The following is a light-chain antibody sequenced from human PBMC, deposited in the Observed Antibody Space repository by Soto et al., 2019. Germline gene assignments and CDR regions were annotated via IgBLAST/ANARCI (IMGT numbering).Light chain of an antibody. CDR2: GAF. J-gene: IGKJ1*01. V-gene: IGKV3-15*01. CDR3: QQYNNWPRT. CDR1: RYVSSN. Sequence: EIVMTQSPATLSVSPGERATLSCRARRYVSSNLAWYQQRPGQAPRLLIYGAFTRATGIPARFSGSGSGTEFTLTISSLQSEDFAVYYCQQYNNWPRTFGQGTKVDIK.